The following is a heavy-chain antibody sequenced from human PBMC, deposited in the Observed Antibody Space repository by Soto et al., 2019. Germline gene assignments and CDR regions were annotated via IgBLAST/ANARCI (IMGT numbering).Heavy chain of an antibody. CDR2: ISYDGSNK. CDR3: AQLTGTTDY. D-gene: IGHD1-7*01. Sequence: GGSLSLSCATSGFTFSSYGMHWVRQAPGKGLEWVAVISYDGSNKYYADSVKGRFTISRDNSKNTLYLQMNSLRAEDTAVYYCAQLTGTTDYWGQGTLVTVSS. CDR1: GFTFSSYG. J-gene: IGHJ4*02. V-gene: IGHV3-30*18.